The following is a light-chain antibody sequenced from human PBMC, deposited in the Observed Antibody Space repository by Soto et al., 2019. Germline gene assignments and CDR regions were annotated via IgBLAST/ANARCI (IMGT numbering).Light chain of an antibody. CDR3: QQQGT. CDR1: QFLSSSY. J-gene: IGKJ2*01. Sequence: EIVLTQSPGTLSLSPGERATLSCRASQFLSSSYVVWYHQKPGQAPRLLIYAASRRATGIPDRFSGSGSATEYTLTISRLEPEDFAVYYCQQQGTFGQGTRLEIK. CDR2: AAS. V-gene: IGKV3-20*01.